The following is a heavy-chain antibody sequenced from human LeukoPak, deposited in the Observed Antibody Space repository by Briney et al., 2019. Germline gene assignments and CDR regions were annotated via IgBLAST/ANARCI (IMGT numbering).Heavy chain of an antibody. J-gene: IGHJ3*02. Sequence: KAGGSLRLSCAASGFTFSDYYMRWIRQAPGKGLEWVSYVSSSGSTIYHADSVKGRFTISRDNAKNSLYLQMNSLRAEDTAVYYCARDIYDSSGDAFDIWGQGTMVTVSS. CDR2: VSSSGSTI. D-gene: IGHD3-22*01. V-gene: IGHV3-11*04. CDR3: ARDIYDSSGDAFDI. CDR1: GFTFSDYY.